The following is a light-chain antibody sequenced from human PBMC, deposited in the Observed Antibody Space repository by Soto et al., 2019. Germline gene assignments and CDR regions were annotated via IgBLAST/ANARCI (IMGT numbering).Light chain of an antibody. V-gene: IGKV1-9*01. J-gene: IGKJ5*01. Sequence: IQLTQFPSSLSASVGDRVTITCRASQGVNSHLAWHQQKPGKAPKLLISEVSTLQSGVPSRFSGSGSGTDFTLTISSLQPEDFATYYCQHLNAYPIPFGQGTRLEIK. CDR3: QHLNAYPIP. CDR2: EVS. CDR1: QGVNSH.